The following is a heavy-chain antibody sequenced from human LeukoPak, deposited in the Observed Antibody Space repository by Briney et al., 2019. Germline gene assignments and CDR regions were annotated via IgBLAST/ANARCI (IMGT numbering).Heavy chain of an antibody. J-gene: IGHJ4*02. CDR3: ARGVDVSGWYGVDY. D-gene: IGHD6-19*01. V-gene: IGHV1-2*02. CDR1: GYTLSDNY. Sequence: ASVKVSCKASGYTLSDNYLHWVRQAPGQRLEWMAWINPSNGETKFAPRFQGRVTMTRDTSISTAYMELSSLRPEDTAVYYCARGVDVSGWYGVDYWGQGTLVTVSS. CDR2: INPSNGET.